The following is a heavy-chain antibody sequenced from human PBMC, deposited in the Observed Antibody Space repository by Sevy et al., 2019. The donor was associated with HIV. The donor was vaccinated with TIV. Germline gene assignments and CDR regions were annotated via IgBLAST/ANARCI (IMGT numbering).Heavy chain of an antibody. CDR1: GFTFSSYK. CDR2: ISSSSTYI. J-gene: IGHJ4*02. Sequence: GGFLRLSCAASGFTFSSYKMIWVRQAPGKGLEWVSSISSSSTYISYADSVKGRFTISRDNAENSLFLQMNSLRAEDTAVYYCASLYNGFDYWGQGTLVTVSS. D-gene: IGHD1-20*01. V-gene: IGHV3-21*01. CDR3: ASLYNGFDY.